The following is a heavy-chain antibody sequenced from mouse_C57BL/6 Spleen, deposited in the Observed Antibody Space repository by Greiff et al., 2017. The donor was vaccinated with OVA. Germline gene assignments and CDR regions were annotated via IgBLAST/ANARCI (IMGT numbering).Heavy chain of an antibody. CDR3: ASGGDFDY. Sequence: EVQGVESGGDLVKPGGSLKLSCAASGFTFSSYGMSWVRQTPDKRLEWVATISSGGSYTYYPDSVKGRFTISRDNAKKPLYLQMSRLKSEDTAMYYCASGGDFDYWGEGTTLTVSS. CDR2: ISSGGSYT. CDR1: GFTFSSYG. J-gene: IGHJ2*01. V-gene: IGHV5-6*01.